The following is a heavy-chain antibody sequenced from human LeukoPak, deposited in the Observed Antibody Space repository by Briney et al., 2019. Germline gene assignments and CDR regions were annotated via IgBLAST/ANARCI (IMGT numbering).Heavy chain of an antibody. CDR3: AKEGYSSSWDYYYYYYMDV. V-gene: IGHV3-23*01. J-gene: IGHJ6*03. Sequence: GGSLRLSCAASGFTLSSYVMSWVRQAPGKGLEWVSAISGSGGSTYYADSVKGRFTISRDNSKNTLYLQMNSLRAEDTAVYYCAKEGYSSSWDYYYYYYMDVWGKGTTVTVSS. CDR2: ISGSGGST. CDR1: GFTLSSYV. D-gene: IGHD6-13*01.